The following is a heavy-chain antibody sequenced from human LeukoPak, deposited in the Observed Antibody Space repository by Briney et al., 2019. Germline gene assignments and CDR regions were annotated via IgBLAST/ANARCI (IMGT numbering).Heavy chain of an antibody. J-gene: IGHJ4*02. V-gene: IGHV3-23*01. CDR3: AKRGVVIRVILVGFHKEAYYFDS. D-gene: IGHD3-22*01. Sequence: GGSLRLSCVVSGITLSNYGMSWVRQAPGKGLEWVAGISGSGGGTQYADSVKGRFTISRVNRKNTLYLQMNSLRAEDTAMYFCAKRGVVIRVILVGFHKEAYYFDSWGQGALVTVSS. CDR2: ISGSGGGT. CDR1: GITLSNYG.